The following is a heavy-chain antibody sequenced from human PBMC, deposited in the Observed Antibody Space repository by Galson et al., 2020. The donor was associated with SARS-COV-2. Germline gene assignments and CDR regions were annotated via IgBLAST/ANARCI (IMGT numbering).Heavy chain of an antibody. CDR3: ARDKEYCSTGSCLSYGMDV. CDR1: GFTFSSYS. Sequence: GESLKISCAASGFTFSSYSMNWVRQAPGKGLAWVSSISSSSSYIYYADSVKGRFIISRDNAKNSLYLQLNSLTAEDTAVYYCARDKEYCSTGSCLSYGMDVWGQGTTVTVSS. J-gene: IGHJ6*02. CDR2: ISSSSSYI. V-gene: IGHV3-21*01. D-gene: IGHD2-15*01.